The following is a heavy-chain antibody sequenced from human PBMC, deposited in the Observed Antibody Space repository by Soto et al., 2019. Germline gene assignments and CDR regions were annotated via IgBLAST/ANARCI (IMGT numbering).Heavy chain of an antibody. CDR1: GFTFSSYS. Sequence: EVQLVESGGGLVKPGGSLRLSCAASGFTFSSYSMNWVRQAPGKGLEWVSSISSSSSYIYYANSVKGRFTISRDNAKNSLYLQMNSLRAEDTAVYYCASMPREYSGYDLGYCGQGTLVTVSS. CDR2: ISSSSSYI. CDR3: ASMPREYSGYDLGY. J-gene: IGHJ4*02. D-gene: IGHD5-12*01. V-gene: IGHV3-21*01.